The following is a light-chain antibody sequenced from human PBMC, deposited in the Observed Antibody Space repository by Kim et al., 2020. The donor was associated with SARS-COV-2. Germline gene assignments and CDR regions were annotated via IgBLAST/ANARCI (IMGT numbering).Light chain of an antibody. CDR3: QQSHRFPLT. CDR1: QGIHTW. J-gene: IGKJ4*01. V-gene: IGKV1-12*01. Sequence: DIQMTQSPSSVSSSVGDRVTITCRASQGIHTWLAWYQQKLGKPPRLLVYPASTLQSGVPSRFSGSGSGTDFTLTINGLQPDDLATYYCQQSHRFPLTFVGGTKVDIK. CDR2: PAS.